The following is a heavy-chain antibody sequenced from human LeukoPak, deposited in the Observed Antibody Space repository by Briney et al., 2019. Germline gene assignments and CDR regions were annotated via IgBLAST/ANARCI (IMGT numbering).Heavy chain of an antibody. V-gene: IGHV1-8*01. Sequence: ASVKVSCKASGYTFTSYDINWVRQATGQGLEWMGWMNPNSGNTGDAQKFQGRVTMTRNTSISTAYMELSSLRSEDTAVYYCARGARDNYYYDSSGSDYWGQGTLVTVSS. J-gene: IGHJ4*02. CDR2: MNPNSGNT. D-gene: IGHD3-22*01. CDR3: ARGARDNYYYDSSGSDY. CDR1: GYTFTSYD.